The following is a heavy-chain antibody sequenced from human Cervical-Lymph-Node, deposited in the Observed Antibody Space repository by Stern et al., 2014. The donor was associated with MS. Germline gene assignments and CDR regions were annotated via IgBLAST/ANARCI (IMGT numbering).Heavy chain of an antibody. CDR3: ARDDRGSSWYRFDF. J-gene: IGHJ4*02. Sequence: QLQLQESGPGVAKPSQTLSLTCTVSGGSISTDGYYWTWIRQHPEKGLEWIGYIYYSGSTYYKPSLKSRVTMSLDTSKNQFSLNLSSVTAADTAIYYCARDDRGSSWYRFDFWGQGPLVTVSS. D-gene: IGHD6-13*01. CDR2: IYYSGST. V-gene: IGHV4-31*03. CDR1: GGSISTDGYY.